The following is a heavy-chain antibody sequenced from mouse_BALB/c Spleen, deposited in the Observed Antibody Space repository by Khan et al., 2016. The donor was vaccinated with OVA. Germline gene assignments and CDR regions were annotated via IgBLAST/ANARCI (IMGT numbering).Heavy chain of an antibody. Sequence: QVQLQQSGAEPVRPGVSVKISCKGSGYPFTDYAMHWVKQSHAKSLERIGVIRTYYGGGDYNQKFPGKATMTVYTSSSTAYMELARMTSEDSAIYDCARGVRFAYWSQGSLVTVSA. CDR3: ARGVRFAY. CDR1: GYPFTDYA. V-gene: IGHV1S137*01. J-gene: IGHJ3*01. CDR2: IRTYYGGG.